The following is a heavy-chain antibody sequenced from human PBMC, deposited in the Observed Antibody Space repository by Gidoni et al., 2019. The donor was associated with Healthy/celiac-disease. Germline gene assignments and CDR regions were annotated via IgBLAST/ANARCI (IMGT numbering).Heavy chain of an antibody. V-gene: IGHV3-30-3*01. CDR2: ISYDGSNK. CDR1: GFTFSGYA. D-gene: IGHD3-22*01. J-gene: IGHJ3*02. CDR3: ARDLGHYYDTFNAFDI. Sequence: QVQLVESGRGVVQPGRSMRLSCAASGFTFSGYAMHWVRQAPGKGLEWVAVISYDGSNKYYADSVKGRFTISRDNSKNTLYLQMNSLRAEDTAVYYCARDLGHYYDTFNAFDIWGQGTMVTVSS.